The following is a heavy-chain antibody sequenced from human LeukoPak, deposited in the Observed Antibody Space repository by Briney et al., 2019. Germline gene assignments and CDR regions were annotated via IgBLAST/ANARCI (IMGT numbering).Heavy chain of an antibody. CDR2: IYSTGNS. D-gene: IGHD2-21*01. J-gene: IGHJ3*02. V-gene: IGHV4-59*08. CDR1: GDSISGFH. Sequence: SETLSLTCAVSGDSISGFHWSWIRQSPGKGLESIGYIYSTGNSYYNPSLNTRVTMSVDTSKNRFSLRLTSVTAADTAIYYCTRHTRHIYDDPKLWPGASDIWGQGTTVTVSS. CDR3: TRHTRHIYDDPKLWPGASDI.